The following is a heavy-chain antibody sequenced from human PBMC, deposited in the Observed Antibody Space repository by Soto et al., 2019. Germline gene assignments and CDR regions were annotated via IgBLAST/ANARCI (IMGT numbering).Heavy chain of an antibody. D-gene: IGHD2-15*01. Sequence: PSETLSLTCTVSGGSISSITYYWAWIRQPPGKGLEWIANIYYSGNTYYNPSLKGRVTISVDTSKSQFSLKLTSVTAADTAVYYCARQRECSGGSCYGDGYWFDPWGQGTLVTVSS. CDR2: IYYSGNT. V-gene: IGHV4-39*01. CDR3: ARQRECSGGSCYGDGYWFDP. J-gene: IGHJ5*02. CDR1: GGSISSITYY.